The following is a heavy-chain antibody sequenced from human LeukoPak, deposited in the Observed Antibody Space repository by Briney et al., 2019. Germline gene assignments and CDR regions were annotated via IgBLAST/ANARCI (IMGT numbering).Heavy chain of an antibody. Sequence: GGSLRLSCAASGFSFSSYNMNWVRQTPGKGLKWVANIKQDGSEKYYVDSVKGRFAISRDNAKNSLYLQMNSLRAEDTAVYYCARSGSYFTYYYYMDVWGKGTTVTVSS. D-gene: IGHD1-26*01. CDR3: ARSGSYFTYYYYMDV. V-gene: IGHV3-7*01. J-gene: IGHJ6*03. CDR2: IKQDGSEK. CDR1: GFSFSSYN.